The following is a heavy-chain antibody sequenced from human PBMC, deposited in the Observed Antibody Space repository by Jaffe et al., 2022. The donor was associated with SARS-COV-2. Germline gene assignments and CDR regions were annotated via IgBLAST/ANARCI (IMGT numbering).Heavy chain of an antibody. CDR3: AGTSVDTAMVTPYYFDY. V-gene: IGHV4-31*03. CDR2: IYYSGST. CDR1: GGSISSGGYY. J-gene: IGHJ4*02. Sequence: QVQLQESGPGLVKPSQTLSLTCTVSGGSISSGGYYWSWIRQHPGKGLEWIGYIYYSGSTYYNPSLKSRVTISVDTSKNQFSLKLSSVTAADTAVYYCAGTSVDTAMVTPYYFDYWGQGTLVTVSS. D-gene: IGHD5-18*01.